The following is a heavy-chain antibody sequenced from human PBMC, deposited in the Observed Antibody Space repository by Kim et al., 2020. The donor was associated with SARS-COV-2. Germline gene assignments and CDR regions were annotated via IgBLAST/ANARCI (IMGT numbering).Heavy chain of an antibody. CDR3: ARRNTISYYYYMDV. Sequence: GGSLRLSCAASGFTFSSYDMHWVRQATGKGLEWVSAIGTAGDTYYPGSVKGRFTISRENAKNSCYLQMNSLRAGDTAWYYCARRNTISYYYYMDVWGKGTTLTVSS. J-gene: IGHJ6*03. CDR2: IGTAGDT. D-gene: IGHD3-3*01. V-gene: IGHV3-13*01. CDR1: GFTFSSYD.